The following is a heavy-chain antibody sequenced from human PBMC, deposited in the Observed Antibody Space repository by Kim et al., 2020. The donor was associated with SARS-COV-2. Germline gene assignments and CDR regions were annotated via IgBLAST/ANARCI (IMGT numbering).Heavy chain of an antibody. J-gene: IGHJ3*02. CDR3: ARRGGSALGLDI. CDR1: GGSISSYY. CDR2: IYYSGST. D-gene: IGHD1-26*01. V-gene: IGHV4-59*01. Sequence: SETLSLTCTVSGGSISSYYWSWIRQPPGKGLEWIGYIYYSGSTNYNPSLKSRVTISVDTSKNQFSLKLSSVTAADTAVYYCARRGGSALGLDIWGQGTMVTVSS.